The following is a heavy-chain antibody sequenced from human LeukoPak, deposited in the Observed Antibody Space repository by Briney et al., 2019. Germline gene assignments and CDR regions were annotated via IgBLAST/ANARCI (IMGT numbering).Heavy chain of an antibody. D-gene: IGHD3-22*01. CDR1: GYLFTSYG. CDR2: ISAYNGNT. CDR3: VRGVGSYDSSASDY. Sequence: ASVKVSCKASGYLFTSYGISWVRQAPGQGLEWMGLISAYNGNTNYAQKLQGRVTMTTHTSTSTAYMELRSLRSDDTAVYYCVRGVGSYDSSASDYWGQGTLVTVSS. V-gene: IGHV1-18*01. J-gene: IGHJ4*02.